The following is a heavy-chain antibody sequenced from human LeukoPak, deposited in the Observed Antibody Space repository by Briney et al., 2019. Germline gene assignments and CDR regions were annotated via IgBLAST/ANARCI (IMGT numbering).Heavy chain of an antibody. CDR3: ARDHYYYYYYMDV. CDR1: GYTFTGYY. J-gene: IGHJ6*03. Sequence: ASVKVSCTASGYTFTGYYMHWVRQAPGQGLEWMGWINPNSGGTNYAQKFQGRVTMTRDTSISTAYMELSRLRSDDTAVYYCARDHYYYYYYMDVWGKGTTVTISS. CDR2: INPNSGGT. V-gene: IGHV1-2*02.